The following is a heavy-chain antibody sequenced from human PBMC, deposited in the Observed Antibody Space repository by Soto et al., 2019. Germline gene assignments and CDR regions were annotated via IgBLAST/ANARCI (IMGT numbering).Heavy chain of an antibody. J-gene: IGHJ4*02. CDR1: GFSFSTYK. D-gene: IGHD3-10*01. V-gene: IGHV3-21*06. CDR2: ISSSGSNI. CDR3: ATESFYYGSGSYDY. Sequence: GGSLRLSCATSGFSFSTYKMSWVRQAPGKGLEWVSSISSSGSNIFYVDSVEGRFTISRDNAKSSLYLQMNSLRAEDTAVYYCATESFYYGSGSYDYWGQGTLVTVSS.